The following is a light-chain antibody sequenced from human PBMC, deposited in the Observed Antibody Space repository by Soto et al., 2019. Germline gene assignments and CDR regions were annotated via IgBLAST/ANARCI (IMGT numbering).Light chain of an antibody. CDR1: HNDIGTYDY. CDR2: GVT. J-gene: IGLJ1*01. V-gene: IGLV2-14*03. Sequence: QSALTQPTSVSGSPGQSITISCTGNHNDIGTYDYVSWYQQHPGRAPRLLIHGVTTRPSGISGRFSASKSGLTASLTISGLQPEDEADYYCCSYADNYSYVFGTGTKVTVL. CDR3: CSYADNYSYV.